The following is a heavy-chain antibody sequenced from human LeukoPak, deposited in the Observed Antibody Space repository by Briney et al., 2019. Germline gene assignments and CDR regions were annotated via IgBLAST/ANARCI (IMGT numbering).Heavy chain of an antibody. Sequence: PGGSLRLSCAASGFTFSSYGMHWVRQAPGKGLEWVAFIRYGGSDKYYADSVKGRFTISRDNSNNTLYLQMNSLRAEDTAVYYCTKDVPFQRCHGYWGQGTLVTVSA. CDR2: IRYGGSDK. CDR1: GFTFSSYG. D-gene: IGHD3-3*02. J-gene: IGHJ4*02. V-gene: IGHV3-30*02. CDR3: TKDVPFQRCHGY.